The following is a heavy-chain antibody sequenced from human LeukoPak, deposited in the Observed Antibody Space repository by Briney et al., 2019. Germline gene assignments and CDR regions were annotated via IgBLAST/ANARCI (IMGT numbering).Heavy chain of an antibody. V-gene: IGHV3-48*04. CDR1: GFTFSIYT. D-gene: IGHD3-3*01. CDR2: ISSSSSVI. CDR3: ARDWSGLSSSNDC. J-gene: IGHJ4*02. Sequence: GGSLRLSCAASGFTFSIYTMHWVRQTPGKGLEWISYISSSSSVIYYADSVKGRFSISRDNAKNSLELQVNSLRAEDTAVYYCARDWSGLSSSNDCWGQGTLVTVSS.